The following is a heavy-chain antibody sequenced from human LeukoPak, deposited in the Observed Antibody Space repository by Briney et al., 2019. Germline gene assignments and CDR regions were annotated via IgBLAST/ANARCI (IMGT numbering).Heavy chain of an antibody. J-gene: IGHJ5*02. CDR3: ARAPYCGGDCYSRFDP. CDR2: IYYSGST. Sequence: SETLSLTCTVSGGSVSSGYYYWGWIRQPPGKGLEWIGYIYYSGSTNYNPSLKSRVTISVDTSKNQFSLKLNSVTAADTAVYYCARAPYCGGDCYSRFDPWGQGILVTVSS. D-gene: IGHD2-21*02. V-gene: IGHV4-61*01. CDR1: GGSVSSGYYY.